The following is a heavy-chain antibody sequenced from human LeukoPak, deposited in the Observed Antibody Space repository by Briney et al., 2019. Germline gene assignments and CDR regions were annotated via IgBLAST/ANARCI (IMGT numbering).Heavy chain of an antibody. Sequence: PSETLSLTCTVSSGSISSSYYYWGWIRQPPGKGLEWIGSIYYSGSTYYNPSLKSRVAFSVDTSKNQFSLKLSSVTAADTAVYYCARSYCSSVIYRSVGYVDCWRQGTLVTVSS. D-gene: IGHD2-2*01. J-gene: IGHJ4*02. CDR3: ARSYCSSVIYRSVGYVDC. V-gene: IGHV4-39*01. CDR1: SGSISSSYYY. CDR2: IYYSGST.